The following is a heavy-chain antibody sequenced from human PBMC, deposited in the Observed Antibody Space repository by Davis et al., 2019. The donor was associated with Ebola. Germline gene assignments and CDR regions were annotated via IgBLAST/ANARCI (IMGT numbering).Heavy chain of an antibody. J-gene: IGHJ2*01. CDR3: ARHVNGDFWYFDL. CDR2: ISGSGAST. D-gene: IGHD4-17*01. CDR1: GLRFVDYP. Sequence: GESLKISCAASGLRFVDYPMNWVRQAPGRGLEWVSSISGSGASTYFADSVKGRFTVSRDNSENMLYLQMSTLRAEDTAVYYCARHVNGDFWYFDLWGRGTRVTVSS. V-gene: IGHV3-23*01.